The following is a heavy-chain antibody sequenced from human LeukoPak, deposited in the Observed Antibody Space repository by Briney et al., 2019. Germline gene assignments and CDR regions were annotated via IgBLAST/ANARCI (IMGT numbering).Heavy chain of an antibody. J-gene: IGHJ6*03. D-gene: IGHD2-2*01. CDR3: ARASGEGYCSSTSCTRYMDV. V-gene: IGHV4-4*07. CDR2: IYTSGST. Sequence: RPSETLSLTCTVSGGSISSYYWSWIRQPPGKGLEWIGRIYTSGSTNYNPSLKSRVTISVDKSKNQFSLKLSSVTAADTAVYYCARASGEGYCSSTSCTRYMDVWGKGTTVTVSS. CDR1: GGSISSYY.